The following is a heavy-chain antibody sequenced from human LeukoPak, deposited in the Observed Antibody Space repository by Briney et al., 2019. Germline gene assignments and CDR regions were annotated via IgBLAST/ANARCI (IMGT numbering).Heavy chain of an antibody. CDR1: GFTFSSYS. V-gene: IGHV3-21*01. CDR3: ARVLPRGYYYYGMDV. CDR2: ISSSSSYI. Sequence: GGSLRLSCAASGFTFSSYSMNWVRQAPGKGLEWVSSISSSSSYIYYADSVKGRFTISRDNAKNSLYLQMNSLRAEDTAVYYCARVLPRGYYYYGMDVWGQGTTVTVSS. D-gene: IGHD3-10*01. J-gene: IGHJ6*02.